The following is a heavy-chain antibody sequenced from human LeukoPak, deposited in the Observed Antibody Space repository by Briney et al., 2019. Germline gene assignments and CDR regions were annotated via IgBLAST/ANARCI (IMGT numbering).Heavy chain of an antibody. Sequence: PSGPPSPPRAVPGGSFRGFYWGRVPPPPGKGPGGVGEINHSGSTNYNPSLKSRVTISVDTSKNQFSLKLSSVTAADTAVYYCARERGYSYWSYFDYWGQGTLVTVSS. CDR2: INHSGST. V-gene: IGHV4-34*01. J-gene: IGHJ4*02. D-gene: IGHD5-18*01. CDR1: GGSFRGFY. CDR3: ARERGYSYWSYFDY.